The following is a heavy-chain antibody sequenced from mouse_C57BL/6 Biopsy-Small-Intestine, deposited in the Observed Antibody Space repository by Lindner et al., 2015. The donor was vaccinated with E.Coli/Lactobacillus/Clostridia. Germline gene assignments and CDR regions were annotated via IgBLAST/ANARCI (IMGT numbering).Heavy chain of an antibody. D-gene: IGHD4-1*01. CDR1: GYSFTGYF. V-gene: IGHV1-20*01. CDR3: ARNGNFDY. Sequence: VQLQESGPELVKPGDSVKISCKASGYSFTGYFINWVMQSHGKSLEWIGRIIPYNGDTFYNPKFKGKATLTADKSSDTAHMELRSLTSEDSAVYFCARNGNFDYWGQGTTLTVSS. J-gene: IGHJ2*01. CDR2: IIPYNGDT.